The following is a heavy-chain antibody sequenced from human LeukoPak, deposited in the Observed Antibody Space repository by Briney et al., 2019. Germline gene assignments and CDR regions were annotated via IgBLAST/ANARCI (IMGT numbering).Heavy chain of an antibody. CDR1: GFTFSSYG. Sequence: GGSLRLSCAASGFTFSSYGMHWVRQAPGKGLEWVAVIWYDGSNKYYADSVKGRFTISRDNSKNTLYLQMNSLRAEDTAVYYRARGGDGDSTYYFDYWGQGTLVTVSS. J-gene: IGHJ4*02. CDR3: ARGGDGDSTYYFDY. CDR2: IWYDGSNK. V-gene: IGHV3-33*01. D-gene: IGHD2-21*02.